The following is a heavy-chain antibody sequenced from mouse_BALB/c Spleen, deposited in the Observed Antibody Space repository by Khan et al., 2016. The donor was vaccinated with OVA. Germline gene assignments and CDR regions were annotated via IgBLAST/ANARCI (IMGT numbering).Heavy chain of an antibody. CDR1: GYTFTEYT. J-gene: IGHJ4*01. V-gene: IGHV1-18*01. CDR2: INPNNGGT. D-gene: IGHD2-10*01. Sequence: VQLQQSGPELVKPGASVKISCKTSGYTFTEYTMHWVKQSHGKSLEWIGGINPNNGGTSYNQQFKGKATLTVDKSSSTAYMELRSRTSEDAAVYYCARRRSYYGNYGAMDYWGQGTSVTVAS. CDR3: ARRRSYYGNYGAMDY.